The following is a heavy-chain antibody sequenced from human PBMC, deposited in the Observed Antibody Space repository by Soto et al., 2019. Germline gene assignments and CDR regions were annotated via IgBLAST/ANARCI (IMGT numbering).Heavy chain of an antibody. J-gene: IGHJ4*02. D-gene: IGHD3-22*01. CDR3: ARGDDSSGYHIDY. Sequence: QVQLQESGPGLVKPSETLSLTCTVSGGSISSYYWSWIRQPPGKGLEWIGYIYYSGSTNYNPSLKSRVTLSVDTSKNQFSLKLSSVTAADTAVYYCARGDDSSGYHIDYWGQGTLVTVSS. V-gene: IGHV4-59*01. CDR1: GGSISSYY. CDR2: IYYSGST.